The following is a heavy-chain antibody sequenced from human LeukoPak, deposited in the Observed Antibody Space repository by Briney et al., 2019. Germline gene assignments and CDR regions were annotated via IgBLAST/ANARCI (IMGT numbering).Heavy chain of an antibody. D-gene: IGHD6-19*01. CDR2: INPNTGGT. CDR1: GYTFTADY. Sequence: ASVKDSCKASGYTFTADYLHWVRQAPGQGLEWMGWINPNTGGTNYAQKFQGRVTMTRDTSISTAYMELSSLRSDDTAVYCCARWAVAGSVYWFDPWGQGTLVTVSS. J-gene: IGHJ5*02. CDR3: ARWAVAGSVYWFDP. V-gene: IGHV1-2*02.